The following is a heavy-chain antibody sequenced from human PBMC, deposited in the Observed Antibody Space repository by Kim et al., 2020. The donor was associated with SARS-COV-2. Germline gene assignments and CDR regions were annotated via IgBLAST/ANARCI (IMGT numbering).Heavy chain of an antibody. V-gene: IGHV3-66*01. CDR3: ARESYDYFDS. CDR2: MSSGGDT. D-gene: IGHD5-12*01. CDR1: GFTVSSHY. Sequence: GGSLRLSCAASGFTVSSHYMGWVRQAPGKGLEWVSVMSSGGDTYYEDSVKGRFTISRDKSKNTLYLQMNSLRAEDTAVYYCARESYDYFDSWGQGTLVTV. J-gene: IGHJ4*02.